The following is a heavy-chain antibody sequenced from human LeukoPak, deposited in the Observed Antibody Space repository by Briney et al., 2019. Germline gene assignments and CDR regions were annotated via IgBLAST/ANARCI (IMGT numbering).Heavy chain of an antibody. V-gene: IGHV3-33*06. CDR2: IWYDGSNK. CDR3: AKEVYYYDSSGQFDY. J-gene: IGHJ4*02. D-gene: IGHD3-22*01. Sequence: SGGSLRLSCAASGLTFSNYGMHWVRQAPGKGLEWVAVIWYDGSNKYYADSVKGRFTISRDNSKNTLYLQMNSLRAEDTAVYYCAKEVYYYDSSGQFDYWGQGTLVTVSS. CDR1: GLTFSNYG.